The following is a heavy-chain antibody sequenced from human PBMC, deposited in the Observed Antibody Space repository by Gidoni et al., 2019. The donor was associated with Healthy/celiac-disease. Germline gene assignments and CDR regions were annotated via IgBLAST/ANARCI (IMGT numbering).Heavy chain of an antibody. CDR2: IYPGDSDT. D-gene: IGHD5-18*01. J-gene: IGHJ6*02. CDR3: ARHADGYGHGFDYYYYGMDV. V-gene: IGHV5-51*01. Sequence: EVQLVQSGAEVKKPGASLKISCKGSGYSFTSYWIGWVRQMPGKGLEWMGIIYPGDSDTRYSPSFQGQVTISADKSISTAYLQWSSLKASDTAMYYCARHADGYGHGFDYYYYGMDVWGQGTTVTVSS. CDR1: GYSFTSYW.